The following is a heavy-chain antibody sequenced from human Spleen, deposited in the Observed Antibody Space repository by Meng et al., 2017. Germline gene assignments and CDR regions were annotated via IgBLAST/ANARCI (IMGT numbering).Heavy chain of an antibody. Sequence: VQLQESGPGLVKPSETLSLTCTVSGVSISSYYWSWIRQPPGKGLEWIGYIYYTGSISYNPSLKSRVTISVDMSKSQFSLRLSSVTAADTAVYYCARKGSFDLWGRGTRV. V-gene: IGHV4-59*01. CDR1: GVSISSYY. CDR2: IYYTGSI. CDR3: ARKGSFDL. J-gene: IGHJ2*01.